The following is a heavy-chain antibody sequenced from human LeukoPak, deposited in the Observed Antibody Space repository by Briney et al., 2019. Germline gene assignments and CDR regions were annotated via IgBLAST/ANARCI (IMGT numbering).Heavy chain of an antibody. D-gene: IGHD3-22*01. CDR3: ARSRLYYYNSSGYFDAFDI. Sequence: SGPTLVSPTQTLTLTCTFSGFSLSTSGMCVSWIRQPPGKALEWLARIDWDDDKYYSTSLKTRLTISKDTSKNQVVLTMTNMDPVDTATYYCARSRLYYYNSSGYFDAFDIWGQGTMVTVSS. CDR2: IDWDDDK. J-gene: IGHJ3*02. CDR1: GFSLSTSGMC. V-gene: IGHV2-70*11.